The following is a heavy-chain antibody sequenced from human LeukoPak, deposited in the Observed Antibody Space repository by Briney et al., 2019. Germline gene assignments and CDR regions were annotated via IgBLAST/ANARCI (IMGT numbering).Heavy chain of an antibody. D-gene: IGHD5-18*01. J-gene: IGHJ4*02. V-gene: IGHV4-31*03. CDR2: IYYSGST. CDR3: ARVAFPTAMVFDY. CDR1: GGSISSGGYY. Sequence: SETLSLTCTVSGGSISSGGYYWSWIRQHPGKGLEWIGYIYYSGSTYYNPSLKSRVTISVDTSKNQFSLKLSSVTAADTAVYYCARVAFPTAMVFDYWGQGTLVTVSS.